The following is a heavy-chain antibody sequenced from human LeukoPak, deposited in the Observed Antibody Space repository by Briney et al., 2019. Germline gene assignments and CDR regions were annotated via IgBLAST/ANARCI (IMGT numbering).Heavy chain of an antibody. D-gene: IGHD3/OR15-3a*01. J-gene: IGHJ5*02. V-gene: IGHV1-69*01. Sequence: VASVKVSCKASGGTFSSYAISWVRQAPGQGLEWMGGIIPIFGTANYAQKFQGRVTITADESTSTAYMELSSLRSEDTAVYYCARGGLPARSWFDPWGQGTLVTVSS. CDR1: GGTFSSYA. CDR2: IIPIFGTA. CDR3: ARGGLPARSWFDP.